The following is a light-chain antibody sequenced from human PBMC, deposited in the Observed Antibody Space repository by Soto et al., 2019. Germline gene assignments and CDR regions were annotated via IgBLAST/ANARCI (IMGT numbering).Light chain of an antibody. CDR1: SSDVGGYNY. CDR3: YSYTSSNTYV. V-gene: IGLV2-14*03. Sequence: QSVLTQPASVSGSPGQSITISCTGTSSDVGGYNYVSWYQHHPGKVPQLLIYDVSNQPSGVPNRFSGSKSGNTASLTISGLQAEDEADYYCYSYTSSNTYVFGTGTKVTVL. CDR2: DVS. J-gene: IGLJ1*01.